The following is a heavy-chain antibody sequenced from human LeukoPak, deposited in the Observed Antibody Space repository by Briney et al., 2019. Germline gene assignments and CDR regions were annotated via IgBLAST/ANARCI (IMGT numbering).Heavy chain of an antibody. V-gene: IGHV3-21*01. CDR1: GSTFNSYS. D-gene: IGHD3-10*01. CDR3: ASFVGGLGSRDY. Sequence: KPGGSLRLSCAASGSTFNSYSMNWVRQAPGKGLEWVSSISSSSSYIYYADSVKGRFTISRDNAKNSLYLQMNSLRAEDTAVYYCASFVGGLGSRDYWGQGTLATVSS. J-gene: IGHJ4*02. CDR2: ISSSSSYI.